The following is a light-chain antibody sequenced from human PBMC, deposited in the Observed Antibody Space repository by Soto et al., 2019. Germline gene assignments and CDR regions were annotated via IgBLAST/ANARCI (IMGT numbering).Light chain of an antibody. V-gene: IGKV1-5*03. CDR1: QSISSW. CDR2: KAS. Sequence: DIQMTQSPSTLSASVGDRVTITCRASQSISSWLAWYQQKPGKAPNLLIFKASILESGVPSRFSGSGSGTDFTLTISGLQPEDSATYYCQESRSALWGTCGQGTKVDIK. J-gene: IGKJ1*01. CDR3: QESRSALWGT.